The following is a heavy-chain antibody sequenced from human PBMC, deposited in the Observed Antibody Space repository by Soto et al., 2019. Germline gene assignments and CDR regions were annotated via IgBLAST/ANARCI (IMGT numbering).Heavy chain of an antibody. CDR3: ARGSPLTEWGDK. V-gene: IGHV1-8*01. J-gene: IGHJ4*02. Sequence: GASVKVSFKASGYTFIDFDMNWVRQAPGQGLEWMGWMNLNTGTTAYAPRFQGRVTMTRNTSITTAYMDLTSLTSEDTAVYYCARGSPLTEWGDKWGQGTQVTVSS. CDR2: MNLNTGTT. D-gene: IGHD3-16*01. CDR1: GYTFIDFD.